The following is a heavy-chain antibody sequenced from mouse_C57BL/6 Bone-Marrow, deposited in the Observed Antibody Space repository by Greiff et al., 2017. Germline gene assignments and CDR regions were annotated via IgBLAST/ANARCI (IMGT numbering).Heavy chain of an antibody. CDR3: EIDSYYVWAMDY. Sequence: EVQLQQSGPELVKPGASVKMSCKASGYTFTDYNMHWVKQSHGKSLEWIGYINPNNGGTSYNQKFKGKATLTVNKSSSTAYMELRSLTSEDSAVYYCEIDSYYVWAMDYWGQGTAVTVSS. V-gene: IGHV1-22*01. CDR1: GYTFTDYN. J-gene: IGHJ4*01. D-gene: IGHD2-12*01. CDR2: INPNNGGT.